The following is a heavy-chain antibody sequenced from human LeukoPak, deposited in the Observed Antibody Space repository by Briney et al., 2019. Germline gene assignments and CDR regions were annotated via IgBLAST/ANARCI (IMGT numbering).Heavy chain of an antibody. CDR1: RFTFSTST. J-gene: IGHJ3*01. CDR3: VRNEGLLTMAGFWISAFDL. CDR2: ITGSGSYI. Sequence: GGSLRLSCVASRFTFSTSTMNWVRQAPGKGLEWVASITGSGSYIYYADAMKGRITISRDNAKNSLYLQMNTLRAEDTAVYFCVRNEGLLTMAGFWISAFDLRGQGTVVTVSS. V-gene: IGHV3-21*01. D-gene: IGHD3-3*01.